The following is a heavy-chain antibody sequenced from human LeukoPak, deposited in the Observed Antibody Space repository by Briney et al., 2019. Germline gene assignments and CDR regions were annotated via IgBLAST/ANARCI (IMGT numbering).Heavy chain of an antibody. Sequence: SETLSLTCTVSGGSISSYYWSWIRQPPGKGREWIGYIYYSGSTNYNPSLKSRVTISVDTSKNQSSLKLSSVTAADTAVYYCARGDGYGLDYWGQGTLVTVSS. CDR1: GGSISSYY. V-gene: IGHV4-59*01. D-gene: IGHD5-24*01. CDR3: ARGDGYGLDY. J-gene: IGHJ4*02. CDR2: IYYSGST.